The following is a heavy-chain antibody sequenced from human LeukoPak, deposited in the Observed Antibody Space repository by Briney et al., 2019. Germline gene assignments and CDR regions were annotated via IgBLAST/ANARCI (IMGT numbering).Heavy chain of an antibody. Sequence: GGSLRLSCVASGFTFSDYSINWLRQAPGKGLEWVSYINSGSSTIYYADSVKGRFTTSRDNAKNSLYLQMNSLRAEDTAVYYCARGSPNEYDSSGYYSPLGYWGQGTLVIVST. V-gene: IGHV3-48*04. D-gene: IGHD3-22*01. CDR3: ARGSPNEYDSSGYYSPLGY. J-gene: IGHJ4*02. CDR2: INSGSSTI. CDR1: GFTFSDYS.